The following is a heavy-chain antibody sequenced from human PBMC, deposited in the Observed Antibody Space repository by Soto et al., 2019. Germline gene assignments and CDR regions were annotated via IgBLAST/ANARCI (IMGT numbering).Heavy chain of an antibody. Sequence: SVKVSCKASGCTFTSYGISWVRQAPVQGLEWMGWISAYNGNTNYSQKLQGRVTMTTDTSTSTAYMELRSLRSDDTAVYYCARDNGGDGYNRYYYYYGMDVWGQGTTVTVPS. CDR3: ARDNGGDGYNRYYYYYGMDV. CDR1: GCTFTSYG. J-gene: IGHJ6*02. D-gene: IGHD7-27*01. CDR2: ISAYNGNT. V-gene: IGHV1-18*01.